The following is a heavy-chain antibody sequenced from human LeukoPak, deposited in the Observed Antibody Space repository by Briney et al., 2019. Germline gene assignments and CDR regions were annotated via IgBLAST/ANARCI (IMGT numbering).Heavy chain of an antibody. CDR1: GGSISRYY. V-gene: IGHV4-4*07. CDR2: IYTSGST. J-gene: IGHJ4*02. CDR3: ARGGRYYDSSGYHFDY. Sequence: SETLSLTCTVSGGSISRYYWSWNRQPAGKGLEWIGRIYTSGSTNYNPSLKSRVTMSVDTSKNQFSLKLSSVTAADTAVYYCARGGRYYDSSGYHFDYWGQGTLVTVSS. D-gene: IGHD3-22*01.